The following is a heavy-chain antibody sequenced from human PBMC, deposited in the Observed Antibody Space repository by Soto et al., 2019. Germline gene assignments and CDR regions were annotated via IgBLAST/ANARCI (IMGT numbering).Heavy chain of an antibody. CDR2: IYYSGST. Sequence: PSETLSLTCTVSGGSVSSGSYYWSWIRQPPGKGLEWIGYIYYSGSTNYNPSLKSRVTISVDTSKNQFSLKLSSVTAADTAVYYCARETANYDFWSGYLAYGMDVWGQGTTVTVSS. D-gene: IGHD3-3*01. V-gene: IGHV4-61*01. CDR3: ARETANYDFWSGYLAYGMDV. CDR1: GGSVSSGSYY. J-gene: IGHJ6*02.